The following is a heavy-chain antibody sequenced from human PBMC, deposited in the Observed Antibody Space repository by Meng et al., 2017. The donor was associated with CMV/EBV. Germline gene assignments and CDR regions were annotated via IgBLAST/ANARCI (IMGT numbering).Heavy chain of an antibody. Sequence: GYDMHWVRQAPGQGLEWMGWINPTSGGTNYVQKFQGRVTMTRDTSISTAYMELSRLRSDDTAVYYCARGVVPAAIEGGRYRGYYFDYWGQGNLVSVSS. CDR3: ARGVVPAAIEGGRYRGYYFDY. J-gene: IGHJ4*02. CDR1: GYD. CDR2: INPTSGGT. D-gene: IGHD2-2*02. V-gene: IGHV1-2*02.